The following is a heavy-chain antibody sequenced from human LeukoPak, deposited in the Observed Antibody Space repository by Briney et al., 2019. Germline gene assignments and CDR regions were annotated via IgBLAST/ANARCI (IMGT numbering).Heavy chain of an antibody. D-gene: IGHD2-2*01. CDR3: AKAGCSSTTCYLNK. CDR2: ISWNRNNI. V-gene: IGHV3-9*01. CDR1: GFMFDDYA. Sequence: GRSLRLSCAASGFMFDDYAMHWVRQAPGKGLEWVSGISWNRNNIDYADSVKGRFTISRDNGKNSLYLQMNSLRAEDTAMYYCAKAGCSSTTCYLNKWGQGTLVTVSS. J-gene: IGHJ4*02.